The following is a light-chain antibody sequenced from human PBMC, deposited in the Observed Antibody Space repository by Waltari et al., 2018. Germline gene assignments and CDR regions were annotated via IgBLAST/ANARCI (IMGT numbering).Light chain of an antibody. CDR1: SSNIGSKS. CDR2: SNN. V-gene: IGLV1-44*01. J-gene: IGLJ2*01. Sequence: QSVLTQPPSASGTPGQTVSISCSGSSSNIGSKSVNWYQQVPGTAPKLLIYSNNQRPSGVPARFSGSKSGTSASLAISGLQSEDEAYYYCATWDDSLNGLFGGGTKLTVL. CDR3: ATWDDSLNGL.